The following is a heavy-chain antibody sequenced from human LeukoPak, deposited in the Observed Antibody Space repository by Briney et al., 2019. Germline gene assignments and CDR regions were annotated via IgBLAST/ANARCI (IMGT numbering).Heavy chain of an antibody. CDR2: INESGET. V-gene: IGHV4-34*01. J-gene: IGHJ5*02. CDR3: ARVLGIAVVAGATEDNYFDP. Sequence: KPSETLSLTCGVSGGSISSYFWTWIRQSPAKGLEWIGEINESGETDYNPSLKSRAKISIDTSRGQFYLTLRSVTAADAAMYYCARVLGIAVVAGATEDNYFDPWGQGILATVSS. CDR1: GGSISSYF. D-gene: IGHD2-21*01.